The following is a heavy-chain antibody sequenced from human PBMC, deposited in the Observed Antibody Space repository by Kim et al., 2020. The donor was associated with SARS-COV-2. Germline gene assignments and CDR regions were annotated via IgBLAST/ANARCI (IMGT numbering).Heavy chain of an antibody. D-gene: IGHD4-17*01. CDR1: GFTFDDYA. J-gene: IGHJ4*02. CDR3: AKGKNDYGDRRYYFDY. V-gene: IGHV3-9*01. Sequence: GGSLRLSCAASGFTFDDYAMHWVRQAPGKGLEWVSGISWNSGSIGYADSVKGRFTISRDNAKNSLYLQMNSLRAEDTALYYCAKGKNDYGDRRYYFDYWGQGTLVTVSS. CDR2: ISWNSGSI.